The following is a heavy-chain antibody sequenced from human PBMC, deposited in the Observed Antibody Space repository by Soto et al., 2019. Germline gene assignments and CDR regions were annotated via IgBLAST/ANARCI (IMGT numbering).Heavy chain of an antibody. CDR3: ARRGYDFWSGYPFNP. CDR2: IYYSGST. Sequence: SETLSLTCTVSGGSISSSSYYWGWIRQPPGKGLEWIGSIYYSGSTYYNPSLKSRVTISVDTSKNQFSLKLSSVTAADTAVYYCARRGYDFWSGYPFNPWGQGTLVTVSS. D-gene: IGHD3-3*01. J-gene: IGHJ5*02. CDR1: GGSISSSSYY. V-gene: IGHV4-39*01.